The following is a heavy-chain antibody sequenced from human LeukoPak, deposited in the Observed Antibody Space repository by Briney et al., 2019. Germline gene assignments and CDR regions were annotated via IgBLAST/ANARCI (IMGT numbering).Heavy chain of an antibody. V-gene: IGHV1-2*02. CDR3: ARDVGEYCSSTNCYASHY. Sequence: PEASVKVSCKASGYTFTGSYMYWVRQAPGQGLEWMGWINPNSGGTNYAQKFQGRVTMTRDTSISTAYMELSSLRSDDTAVYYCARDVGEYCSSTNCYASHYWGQGTLVTVSS. CDR2: INPNSGGT. J-gene: IGHJ4*02. CDR1: GYTFTGSY. D-gene: IGHD2-2*01.